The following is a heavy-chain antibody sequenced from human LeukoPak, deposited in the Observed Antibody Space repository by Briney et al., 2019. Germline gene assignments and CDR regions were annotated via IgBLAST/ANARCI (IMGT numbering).Heavy chain of an antibody. CDR1: GGSISSYY. J-gene: IGHJ3*02. V-gene: IGHV4-59*08. CDR3: ARLRYFDWVDAFDI. D-gene: IGHD3-9*01. Sequence: SETLSLTCTISGGSISSYYWSWIRQPPGKGLEWIGYIYYSGSTNYNPSLKSRVTISVDTSKNQFSLKLSSVTAADTAVYYCARLRYFDWVDAFDIWGQGTMVTVSS. CDR2: IYYSGST.